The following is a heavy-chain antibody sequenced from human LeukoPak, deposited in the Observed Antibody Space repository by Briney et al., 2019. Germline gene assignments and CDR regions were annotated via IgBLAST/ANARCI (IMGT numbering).Heavy chain of an antibody. CDR2: IIPIFGTA. Sequence: SVKVSCKASGGTFSSYAISWVRQAPGQGLEWMGGIIPIFGTANYAQKFQGRVTITADESPSTAYVELSSLRSEDTAVYYCARDHTAMVKDYYYGMDVWGKGATVTVSS. CDR3: ARDHTAMVKDYYYGMDV. D-gene: IGHD5-18*01. CDR1: GGTFSSYA. J-gene: IGHJ6*04. V-gene: IGHV1-69*13.